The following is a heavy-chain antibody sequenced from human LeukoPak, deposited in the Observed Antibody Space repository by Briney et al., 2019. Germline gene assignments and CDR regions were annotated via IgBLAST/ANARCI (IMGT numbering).Heavy chain of an antibody. CDR1: GGSISSGGYS. V-gene: IGHV4-30-2*01. J-gene: IGHJ2*01. Sequence: SSETLSLTCAVSGGSISSGGYSWSWIRQPPGKGLEWIGYIYHSGSTYYNPSLKSRVTISVDRSKNQFSLKLSSVTAADTAVYYWARGDAQEWYFDPGGRATLSLSPQ. CDR3: ARGDAQEWYFDP. D-gene: IGHD2-2*01. CDR2: IYHSGST.